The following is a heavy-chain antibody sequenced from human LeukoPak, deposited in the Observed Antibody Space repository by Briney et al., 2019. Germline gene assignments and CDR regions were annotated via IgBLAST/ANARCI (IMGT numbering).Heavy chain of an antibody. V-gene: IGHV1-69*05. CDR3: LSHAYGDHVGAFDI. Sequence: GASVKVSCKASGGTFISYAISWVRQAPGQGLDWMGGIIPIFGKANYAQKFQGRVTITTDGPTRTASIELSSLTADDPAGSVFLSHAYGDHVGAFDIWGQGTMVSVSS. CDR1: GGTFISYA. CDR2: IIPIFGKA. J-gene: IGHJ3*02. D-gene: IGHD4-17*01.